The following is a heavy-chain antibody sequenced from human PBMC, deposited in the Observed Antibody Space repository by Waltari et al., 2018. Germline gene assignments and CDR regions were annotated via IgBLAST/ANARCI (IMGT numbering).Heavy chain of an antibody. J-gene: IGHJ4*02. CDR3: ARQEITMVQGVD. CDR2: IYTSGST. D-gene: IGHD3-10*01. V-gene: IGHV4-61*09. Sequence: QVQLQESGPGLVKPSQTLSLTCTVSGGSISSGSYYWSWIRQPAGKGLEWIGYIYTSGSTNYNPSLKSRVTISVDTSKNQFSLKLSSVTAADTAVYYCARQEITMVQGVDWGQGTLVTVSS. CDR1: GGSISSGSYY.